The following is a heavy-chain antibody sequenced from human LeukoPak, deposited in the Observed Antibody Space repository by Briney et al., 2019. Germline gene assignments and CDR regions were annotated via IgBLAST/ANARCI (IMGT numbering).Heavy chain of an antibody. V-gene: IGHV1-2*02. Sequence: ASVKVSCKTSGYTFTGYYIHWVRQAPGQGLEWMGWINPNSGGTNYAQKFQASVTMTRDTSISTAYMQLSRLRYDDTAVYYCARGKDIVQLDYWGQGTLVTVSS. J-gene: IGHJ4*02. CDR2: INPNSGGT. D-gene: IGHD5-12*01. CDR3: ARGKDIVQLDY. CDR1: GYTFTGYY.